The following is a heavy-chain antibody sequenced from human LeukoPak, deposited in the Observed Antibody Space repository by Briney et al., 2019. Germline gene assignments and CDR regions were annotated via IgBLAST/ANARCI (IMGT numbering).Heavy chain of an antibody. Sequence: QSGGSLRLSCAASGFTFSSYDMHWIRQAPGKGLEWVAVISYDGSNKYYGDSVKGRFTISRDNAQNSLYLQMNSLRAEDTAVYYCAELGITMIGGVWGKGTTVTISS. CDR2: ISYDGSNK. V-gene: IGHV3-30*18. D-gene: IGHD3-10*02. CDR1: GFTFSSYD. J-gene: IGHJ6*04. CDR3: AELGITMIGGV.